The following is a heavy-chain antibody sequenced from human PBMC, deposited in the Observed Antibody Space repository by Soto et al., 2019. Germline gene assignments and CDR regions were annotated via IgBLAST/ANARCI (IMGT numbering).Heavy chain of an antibody. CDR1: GFTFSSYG. J-gene: IGHJ3*02. D-gene: IGHD3-10*01. CDR3: AKDEEGGSTGEIEAFDI. CDR2: ISYDGSNK. Sequence: GGSLRLSCAASGFTFSSYGMHWVRQAPGKGLEWVAVISYDGSNKYYADSVKGRFTISRDNSKNTLYLQMNSLRAEDTAVYYGAKDEEGGSTGEIEAFDIWGQGTMVTVSS. V-gene: IGHV3-30*18.